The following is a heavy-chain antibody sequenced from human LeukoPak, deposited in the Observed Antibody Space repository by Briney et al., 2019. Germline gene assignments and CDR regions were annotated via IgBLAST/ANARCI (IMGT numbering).Heavy chain of an antibody. V-gene: IGHV3-53*01. Sequence: SGGSLRLSCAASEFSVGSNYMTWVRQAPGKGLEWVSLIYSGGSTYYADSVKGRFTISRDNSKNTLYLQMNSLRAEDTAVYYCARYSYVRGYFDYWGQGTLVIVSS. CDR1: EFSVGSNY. CDR3: ARYSYVRGYFDY. CDR2: IYSGGST. D-gene: IGHD5-18*01. J-gene: IGHJ4*02.